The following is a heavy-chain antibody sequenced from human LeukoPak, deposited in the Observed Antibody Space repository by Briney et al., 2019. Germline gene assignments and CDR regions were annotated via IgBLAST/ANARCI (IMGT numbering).Heavy chain of an antibody. V-gene: IGHV5-51*01. J-gene: IGHJ4*02. CDR1: GYSFTSYW. CDR2: IYPGDSDT. CDR3: ARGSSGYKVPYYFDY. D-gene: IGHD3-22*01. Sequence: GASLKISCKGSGYSFTSYWIGWVRQLPGKGLEWMGIIYPGDSDTRYSPSCQGQVTISADKSISTAYLQWSSLKASDTAMYYCARGSSGYKVPYYFDYWGQGTLVTVSS.